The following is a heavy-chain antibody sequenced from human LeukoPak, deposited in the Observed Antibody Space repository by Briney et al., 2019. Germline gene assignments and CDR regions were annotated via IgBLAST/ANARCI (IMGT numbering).Heavy chain of an antibody. D-gene: IGHD2-2*01. V-gene: IGHV3-23*01. J-gene: IGHJ6*02. CDR3: ARRPAIFMDGVYYYSMDV. CDR1: EFMFSKYA. Sequence: GGSLRLSCAASEFMFSKYAMSWVRQAPGKGLEWVSAVSASADSTYYADSVKGRFIISRDNSKNTLFLQMNSLRAEDTAVYYCARRPAIFMDGVYYYSMDVWGQGTTVTVSS. CDR2: VSASADST.